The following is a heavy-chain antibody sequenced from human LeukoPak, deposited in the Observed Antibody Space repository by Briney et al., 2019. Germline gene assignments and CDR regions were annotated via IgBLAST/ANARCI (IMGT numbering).Heavy chain of an antibody. D-gene: IGHD3-22*01. CDR2: INPNSGGT. CDR1: GYTFTGYY. V-gene: IGHV1-2*02. Sequence: ASVEVSCKASGYTFTGYYMHWVRQAPGQGLEWMGWINPNSGGTNYAQKFQGRVTMTRDTSISTAYMELSRLRSDDTAVYYCAREISSSYYYDSSGYHDSDYWGQGTLVTVSS. CDR3: AREISSSYYYDSSGYHDSDY. J-gene: IGHJ4*02.